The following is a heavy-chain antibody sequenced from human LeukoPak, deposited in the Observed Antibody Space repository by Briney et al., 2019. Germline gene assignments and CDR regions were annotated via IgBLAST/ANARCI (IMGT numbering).Heavy chain of an antibody. CDR1: GGSISNSNYY. CDR3: ARASYDSSGAYWFDP. J-gene: IGHJ5*02. D-gene: IGHD3-22*01. V-gene: IGHV4-39*07. Sequence: SETLSLTCTVSGGSISNSNYYWGWIRQPPGKGLEWIATIYYTGSTYYNPSLKSRVTISVDTSKNQFSLKLSSVTAADTAVYYCARASYDSSGAYWFDPWGQGTLVTVSS. CDR2: IYYTGST.